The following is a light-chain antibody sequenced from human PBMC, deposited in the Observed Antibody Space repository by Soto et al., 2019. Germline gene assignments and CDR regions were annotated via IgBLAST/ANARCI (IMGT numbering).Light chain of an antibody. J-gene: IGKJ4*01. CDR2: GAS. CDR3: QQYYDYPPLI. V-gene: IGKV3-15*01. Sequence: EIVMTQSPATLSVSPGERATLSYRASRNINRKLAWYQQKPGQAPRLLISGASTGATGIPARFSGSGSGTEFTLTISSLQSEDFAVYYCQQYYDYPPLIFGGGTKVEIK. CDR1: RNINRK.